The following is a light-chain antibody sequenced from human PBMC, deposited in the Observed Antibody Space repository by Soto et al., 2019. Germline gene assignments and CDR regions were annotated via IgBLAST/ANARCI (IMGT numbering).Light chain of an antibody. CDR1: QSVSSN. J-gene: IGKJ2*01. Sequence: EIVMTQSPATLSVSPGERATLSCRASQSVSSNLARYQQKPGQAPRLLISGVSTRATGIPARFSGSGSGRVFTLTISSLQSEDFAVYFCQQYSKWPPYTFGQGTKVEIK. CDR2: GVS. CDR3: QQYSKWPPYT. V-gene: IGKV3-15*01.